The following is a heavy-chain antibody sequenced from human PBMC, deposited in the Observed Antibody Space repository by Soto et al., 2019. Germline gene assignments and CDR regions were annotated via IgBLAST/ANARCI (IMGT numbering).Heavy chain of an antibody. CDR3: ARGELLHYYYYYMDV. Sequence: SETLSLTCTVSGGSISNYYWSWIRQPPGKGLEWIGYIYYSGSTNYNPSLKSRVTISVDTSKNQFSLKLSSVTAADTAVYYCARGELLHYYYYYMDVWGKGTTVTVSS. V-gene: IGHV4-59*01. CDR1: GGSISNYY. D-gene: IGHD1-26*01. CDR2: IYYSGST. J-gene: IGHJ6*03.